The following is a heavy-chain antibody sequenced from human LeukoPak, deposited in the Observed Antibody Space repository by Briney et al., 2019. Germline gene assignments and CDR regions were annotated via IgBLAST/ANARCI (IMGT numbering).Heavy chain of an antibody. CDR1: GFTFTSYA. D-gene: IGHD3-10*01. CDR3: AKVVYYGSENVDF. CDR2: ITGSGGST. V-gene: IGHV3-23*01. Sequence: GGSLRLSCAASGFTFTSYAMSWVRQAPGKGLGWVSSITGSGGSTYYADSVKGRFTTSRDNSKNTLYLQINSLRAEDTALYYCAKVVYYGSENVDFWGQGTLVTVSS. J-gene: IGHJ4*02.